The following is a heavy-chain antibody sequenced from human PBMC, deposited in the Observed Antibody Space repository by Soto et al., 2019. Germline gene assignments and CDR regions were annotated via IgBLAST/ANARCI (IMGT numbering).Heavy chain of an antibody. CDR3: AKFGVTT. J-gene: IGHJ5*02. Sequence: EVQLVESGGGLVQPGRYLRLYCAASGFTFDDYAMHWVRQAPGKGLEWVSGISWNSGSIGYADSVKGRFTISRDNAKNSLYLQMNSLRAEDTALYYCAKFGVTTWGQGTLVTVSS. CDR2: ISWNSGSI. V-gene: IGHV3-9*01. CDR1: GFTFDDYA. D-gene: IGHD4-17*01.